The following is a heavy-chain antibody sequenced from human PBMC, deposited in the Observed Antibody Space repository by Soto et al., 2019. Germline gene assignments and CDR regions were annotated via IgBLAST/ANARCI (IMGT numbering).Heavy chain of an antibody. CDR2: ISGSGGST. V-gene: IGHV3-23*01. J-gene: IGHJ4*02. CDR1: GFTFSSYG. D-gene: IGHD3-10*01. CDR3: ANRNDYGSGSYFPFDH. Sequence: GGSLRLSCAASGFTFSSYGMSWVRQAPGKGLEWVSSISGSGGSTYYADSVKGQFTISRDNSKNTLYLQMSSLRAEDTAVYYCANRNDYGSGSYFPFDHWGQGTLVTVSS.